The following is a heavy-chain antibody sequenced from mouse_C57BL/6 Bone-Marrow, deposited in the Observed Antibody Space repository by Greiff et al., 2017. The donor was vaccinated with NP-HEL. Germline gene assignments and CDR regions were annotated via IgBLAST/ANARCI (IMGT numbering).Heavy chain of an antibody. V-gene: IGHV1-55*01. CDR3: ARGAITDWYFDV. D-gene: IGHD2-4*01. CDR1: GYTFTSYW. CDR2: IYPGRGST. J-gene: IGHJ1*03. Sequence: QVQLQQPGAELVKPGASVKMSCKASGYTFTSYWITWVKQRPGQGLEWIGDIYPGRGSTNYNEKFKSKATLTVDTSSSTAYMQLSSLTSEDSAVYYCARGAITDWYFDVWGTGTTVTVSS.